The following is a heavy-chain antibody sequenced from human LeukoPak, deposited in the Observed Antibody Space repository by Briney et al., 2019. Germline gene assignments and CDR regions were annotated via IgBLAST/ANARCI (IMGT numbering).Heavy chain of an antibody. Sequence: ASVKVSCKASGYSFTSHYMHWVRQAPGQGLEWLGLINPSGSSTLYAQKFHDRVTLTRDMSTTTDYMELSSLRSEDTAVYYCARGRYSYGYHYWGQGTLVTVSS. CDR2: INPSGSST. CDR1: GYSFTSHY. D-gene: IGHD5-18*01. J-gene: IGHJ4*02. CDR3: ARGRYSYGYHY. V-gene: IGHV1-46*01.